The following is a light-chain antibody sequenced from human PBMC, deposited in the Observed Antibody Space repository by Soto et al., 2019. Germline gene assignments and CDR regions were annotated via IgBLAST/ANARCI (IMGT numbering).Light chain of an antibody. J-gene: IGLJ1*01. Sequence: QSVLTQPPSASGSPGQSVAISCTGTSSDVGGYNYVSWYQQHPGKAPKLMIYEVNKRPSGVPDRFSGSKSGNTASLTVSGLQAEDEADYYCSSYSASSNDFATGTKVTV. CDR3: SSYSASSND. V-gene: IGLV2-8*01. CDR1: SSDVGGYNY. CDR2: EVN.